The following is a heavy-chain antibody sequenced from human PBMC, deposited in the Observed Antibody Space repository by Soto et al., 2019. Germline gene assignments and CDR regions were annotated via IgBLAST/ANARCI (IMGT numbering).Heavy chain of an antibody. V-gene: IGHV3-23*01. CDR3: AKNSASSVYSAFDI. J-gene: IGHJ3*02. Sequence: GGSLRLSCAASGFTFSSYGFSWVRRAPGKGLEWVSTLSTSGGTYYADSVKGRFTISRDNSKSTLYLQMNSLRAEDTAVYYCAKNSASSVYSAFDIWGQGTMGTV. CDR1: GFTFSSYG. CDR2: LSTSGGT. D-gene: IGHD3-22*01.